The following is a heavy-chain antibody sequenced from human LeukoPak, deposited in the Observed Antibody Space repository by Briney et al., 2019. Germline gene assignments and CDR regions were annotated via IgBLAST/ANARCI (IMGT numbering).Heavy chain of an antibody. CDR3: ARDLPFDY. V-gene: IGHV3-66*01. J-gene: IGHJ4*02. Sequence: PGGSLRLSCAASGFTVSSNYMSWVRQAPGKGLEWVSVIYSGGSTYYADSVKGRFTFSRDNSKNTLYLQMSSLRAEDTAVYYCARDLPFDYWGQGTLVTVSS. CDR2: IYSGGST. CDR1: GFTVSSNY.